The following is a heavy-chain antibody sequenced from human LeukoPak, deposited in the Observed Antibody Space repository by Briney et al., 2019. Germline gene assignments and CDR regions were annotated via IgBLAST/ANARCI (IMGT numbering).Heavy chain of an antibody. D-gene: IGHD3-10*01. J-gene: IGHJ5*02. CDR2: VYISGST. CDR3: ARDETYYYGSGTPRDWFDP. Sequence: SETLSLTCTVSGGSISSYYWSWIRQPPGKGLEWIGRVYISGSTNYNPSLKSRVTISVDTSKNQFSLKLSSVTAADTAVYYCARDETYYYGSGTPRDWFDPWGQGTLVTVSS. V-gene: IGHV4-4*08. CDR1: GGSISSYY.